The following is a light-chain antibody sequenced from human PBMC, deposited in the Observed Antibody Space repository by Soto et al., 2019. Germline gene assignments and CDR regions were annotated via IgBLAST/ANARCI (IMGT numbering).Light chain of an antibody. V-gene: IGKV1-33*01. CDR2: DAS. CDR3: QQYDNFPWT. CDR1: QDINKY. J-gene: IGKJ1*01. Sequence: DIQLTQPPSSLSASVGDRVTLTCQASQDINKYLNWYQQKPGKAPKLLIYDASNLETGVPSRFSGSRFRTDFTFTISSLQPEDIATYYCQQYDNFPWTFGQGTKVDIK.